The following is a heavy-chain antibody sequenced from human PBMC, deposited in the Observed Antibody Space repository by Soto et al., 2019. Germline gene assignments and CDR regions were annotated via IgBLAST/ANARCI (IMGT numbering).Heavy chain of an antibody. V-gene: IGHV3-21*01. CDR2: ISSSSSYI. CDR1: GFTFSSYS. Sequence: GGSRLSCAASGFTFSSYSMNWVRQAPGKGLEWVSSISSSSSYIYYADSVKGRFTISRDNAKNSLYLQMNSLRADDTAVSYCARGEKIDPRLTGYWGHGTLVTVSS. CDR3: ARGEKIDPRLTGY. J-gene: IGHJ4*01. D-gene: IGHD3-16*01.